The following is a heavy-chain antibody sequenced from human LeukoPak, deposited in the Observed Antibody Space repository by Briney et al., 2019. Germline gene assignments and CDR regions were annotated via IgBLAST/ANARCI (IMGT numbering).Heavy chain of an antibody. D-gene: IGHD6-13*01. Sequence: SETLSLTCAVYGGSFSGYYWIWIREPPGKGLEWIGEINHSGSINYNPSLKSRATISVDTSKNQFSLKLSSVTAADTGVYYCARVGSSSWYGYWGQGTLVTVSS. CDR3: ARVGSSSWYGY. CDR2: INHSGSI. CDR1: GGSFSGYY. V-gene: IGHV4-34*01. J-gene: IGHJ4*02.